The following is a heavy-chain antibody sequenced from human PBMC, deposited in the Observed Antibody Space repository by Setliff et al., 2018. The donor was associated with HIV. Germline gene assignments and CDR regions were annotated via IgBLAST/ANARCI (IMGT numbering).Heavy chain of an antibody. CDR2: IWYDGSKI. D-gene: IGHD7-27*01. V-gene: IGHV3-33*01. Sequence: GGSLRLSCVASGFTFHSSGMHWVRQAPGKGLEWVSLIWYDGSKIYYADSVKGRFTISRDNSNNTLYLQMDSLRAEDTAVYYCARDWFTLGTNYWGQGTLVTVSS. CDR3: ARDWFTLGTNY. CDR1: GFTFHSSG. J-gene: IGHJ4*02.